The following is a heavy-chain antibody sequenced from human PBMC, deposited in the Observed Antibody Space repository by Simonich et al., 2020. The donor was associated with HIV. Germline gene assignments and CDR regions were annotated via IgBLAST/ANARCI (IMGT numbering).Heavy chain of an antibody. Sequence: QVQLVQSGSELQKPGASVKVSCKASGYTLTDRNINWLRQAPGQGLAWVGRNNPNSGATDYPQKFQGRVTMTRDTSMSTAYMELRRLRSDDAAVYYCASGMMGFDYWGQGTLVTVSS. J-gene: IGHJ4*02. V-gene: IGHV1-2*06. D-gene: IGHD3-16*01. CDR2: NNPNSGAT. CDR3: ASGMMGFDY. CDR1: GYTLTDRN.